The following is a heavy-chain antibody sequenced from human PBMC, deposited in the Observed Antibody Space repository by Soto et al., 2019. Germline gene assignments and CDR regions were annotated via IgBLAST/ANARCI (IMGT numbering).Heavy chain of an antibody. CDR1: GGSMSSSLYY. V-gene: IGHV4-39*01. CDR3: ARRRVGSGWCFDF. Sequence: SETLSLTCTVSGGSMSSSLYYWGWIRQSPGKGLDWIGTIYYTGITYYNPSLRSRVTISVDTSKSQFSLNLNSVTAADTAVYYCARRRVGSGWCFDFWGQGTLVTVSS. D-gene: IGHD6-19*01. J-gene: IGHJ4*02. CDR2: IYYTGIT.